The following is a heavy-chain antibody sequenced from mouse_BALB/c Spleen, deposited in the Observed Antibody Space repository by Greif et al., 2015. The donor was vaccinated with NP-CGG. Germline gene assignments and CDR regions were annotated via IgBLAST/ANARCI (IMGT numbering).Heavy chain of an antibody. Sequence: EVQLQESGPGLVKPSQSLSLTCTVTGYSVTSDYAWNWIRQFPGNKLEWMGYISYSGSTSYNPSLKSRISITRDTSKNQFFLQLNSVTTEDTATYYCARGVLRSYYFDYWGQGTTLTVSS. J-gene: IGHJ2*01. CDR2: ISYSGST. V-gene: IGHV3-2*02. D-gene: IGHD1-1*01. CDR3: ARGVLRSYYFDY. CDR1: GYSVTSDYA.